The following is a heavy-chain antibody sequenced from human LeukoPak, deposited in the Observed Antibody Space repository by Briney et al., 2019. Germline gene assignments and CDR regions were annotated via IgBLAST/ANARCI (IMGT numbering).Heavy chain of an antibody. J-gene: IGHJ5*02. Sequence: GASVKVSCKASGYTFINYGISWVRQAPGQGLEWMGWISAYNGNTKYAQKFQGRVTMTTDTSTTTAHMELRSLRSDDTAVYYCVRDPQVFGSGANWFDPWGQGTLVTVSS. V-gene: IGHV1-18*01. CDR1: GYTFINYG. CDR3: VRDPQVFGSGANWFDP. D-gene: IGHD3-10*01. CDR2: ISAYNGNT.